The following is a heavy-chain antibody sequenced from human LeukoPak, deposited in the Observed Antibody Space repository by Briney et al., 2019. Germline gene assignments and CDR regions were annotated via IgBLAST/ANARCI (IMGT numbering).Heavy chain of an antibody. CDR2: INSDGSST. CDR1: GFTFSSYW. CDR3: AREPWGYSNYEYDY. V-gene: IGHV3-74*01. D-gene: IGHD4-11*01. J-gene: IGHJ4*02. Sequence: GGSLRLSCAASGFTFSSYWVHWVRQAPGKGLVWVSRINSDGSSTSYADSVKGRFTISRDNAKNTLYLQMNSLRAEDTAVYYCAREPWGYSNYEYDYWGQGTLVTVSS.